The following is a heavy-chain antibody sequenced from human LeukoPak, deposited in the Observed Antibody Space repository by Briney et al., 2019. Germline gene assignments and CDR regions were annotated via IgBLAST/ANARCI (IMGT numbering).Heavy chain of an antibody. CDR3: ARFPIRKRAMDV. CDR2: IYYSGST. CDR1: GGSISSGGYY. J-gene: IGHJ6*02. Sequence: SQTLSLTCTVSGGSISSGGYYWSWIRQHPGKGLEWIGSIYYSGSTNYNPSLQGRVTISLDTSRNQFSLKLSSETAADTAVYYCARFPIRKRAMDVWGQGTTVTVSS. V-gene: IGHV4-31*03. D-gene: IGHD5-24*01.